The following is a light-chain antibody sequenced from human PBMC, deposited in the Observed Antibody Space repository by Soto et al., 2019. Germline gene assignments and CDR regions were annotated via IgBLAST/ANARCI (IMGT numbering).Light chain of an antibody. CDR1: QSISGY. CDR2: AAS. Sequence: DIQMTQSPSSLFASVGERATITCGASQSISGYLNWYQQKPGKAPKLLFYAASSLQSGVPSRFSGSGSGTDFTLTISSLQPEDFATYYCQQSYSTPRFTFGPGTKVDIK. CDR3: QQSYSTPRFT. V-gene: IGKV1-39*01. J-gene: IGKJ3*01.